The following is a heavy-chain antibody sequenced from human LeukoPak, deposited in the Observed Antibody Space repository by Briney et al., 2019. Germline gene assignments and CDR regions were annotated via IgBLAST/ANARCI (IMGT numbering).Heavy chain of an antibody. CDR2: ISSSSSTI. D-gene: IGHD1/OR15-1a*01. CDR3: ARDRWNTRNWFDP. J-gene: IGHJ5*02. CDR1: GFTFSSYS. Sequence: GGSLRLSCAASGFTFSSYSMNWVRQAPGKGLEWVSYISSSSSTIYYADSVKGRFTISRDNAKNSLYLQMNSLRAEDTAVYYCARDRWNTRNWFDPWGQGTLVTVSS. V-gene: IGHV3-48*01.